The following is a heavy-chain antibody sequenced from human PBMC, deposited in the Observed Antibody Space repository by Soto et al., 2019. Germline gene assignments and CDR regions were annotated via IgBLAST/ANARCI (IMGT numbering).Heavy chain of an antibody. CDR2: ISYDGRSK. V-gene: IGHV3-30*04. CDR1: GVTCSSHG. Sequence: PGGSLRLACAASGVTCSSHGMHWVRKTPGKGREWVAVISYDGRSKSYADSVKGRFTISRDNSKNTLLLQMNSLRPDDTALYYCATNLAARHPPHFDYWGQGALVTVSS. CDR3: ATNLAARHPPHFDY. J-gene: IGHJ4*02. D-gene: IGHD6-6*01.